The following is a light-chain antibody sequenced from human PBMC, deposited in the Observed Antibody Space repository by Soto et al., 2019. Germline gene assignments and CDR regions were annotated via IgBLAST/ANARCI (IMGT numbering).Light chain of an antibody. V-gene: IGLV2-14*01. Sequence: QSVLTQPASVSGSPGQSITISCTGTSSAVGGYNYVSWYQQHPGKAPKLMIYDVSNRPSGVSNRFSGSKSGNTASLTISGLQAEDEADYYCASYTTTFSYVFGSGTKVTVL. CDR1: SSAVGGYNY. CDR2: DVS. CDR3: ASYTTTFSYV. J-gene: IGLJ1*01.